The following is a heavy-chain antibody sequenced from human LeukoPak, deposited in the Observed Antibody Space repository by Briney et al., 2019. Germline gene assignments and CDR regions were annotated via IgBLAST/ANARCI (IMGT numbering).Heavy chain of an antibody. Sequence: GGSLRLSCAASGFTFSSYAMHWVRQAPGRGLEWVAVISYDGSNKYYADSMKGRFTISRDNSKNTLYLQMNSLRAEDTAVYYCARDGETSNYDFWSGSQSGYFDYWGQGTLVTVSS. CDR1: GFTFSSYA. J-gene: IGHJ4*02. V-gene: IGHV3-30*04. CDR2: ISYDGSNK. CDR3: ARDGETSNYDFWSGSQSGYFDY. D-gene: IGHD3-3*01.